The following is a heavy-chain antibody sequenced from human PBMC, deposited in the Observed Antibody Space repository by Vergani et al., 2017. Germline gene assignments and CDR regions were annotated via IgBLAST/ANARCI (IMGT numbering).Heavy chain of an antibody. CDR2: IRIDGSEQ. D-gene: IGHD3-3*01. Sequence: QVHLVESGGGVFQPGGSLTLSCAASGFTFSYYGVHWLRQSPGKGLEWVAFIRIDGSEQYYADSVKGRFTVSRDNSKYTLYLQIHSLRPEDTALYYCARDEKRGYYASDLPYWGQGTLVTVSS. V-gene: IGHV3-30*02. CDR3: ARDEKRGYYASDLPY. J-gene: IGHJ4*02. CDR1: GFTFSYYG.